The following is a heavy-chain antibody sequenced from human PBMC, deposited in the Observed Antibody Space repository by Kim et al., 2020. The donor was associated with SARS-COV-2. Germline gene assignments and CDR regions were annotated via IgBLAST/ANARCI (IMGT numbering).Heavy chain of an antibody. D-gene: IGHD3-22*01. Sequence: GGSLRLSCAASGFMFSRYAMSWVRQAPGNGLEWVSSISGSGENTYYADSVKGRFTISRDKSKNTLYLQMNSLRAEDTAVYFCTKDRSFYYDSCGDWGQGTLVTVSS. V-gene: IGHV3-23*01. J-gene: IGHJ4*02. CDR2: ISGSGENT. CDR3: TKDRSFYYDSCGD. CDR1: GFMFSRYA.